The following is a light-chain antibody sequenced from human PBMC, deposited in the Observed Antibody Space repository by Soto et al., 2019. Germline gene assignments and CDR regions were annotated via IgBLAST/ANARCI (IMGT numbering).Light chain of an antibody. V-gene: IGKV1-33*01. CDR3: QQCDSLLRAT. CDR2: GAS. CDR1: QDIRNN. J-gene: IGKJ4*01. Sequence: DIQMTQSPSSLSASVRDSVTMTCQASQDIRNNLNWYQQKPGQAPKVLIYGASNLVTGVPSRFSGSGSGTHFTFTISNLQPEDIATYYCQQCDSLLRATFGGGTKVDVK.